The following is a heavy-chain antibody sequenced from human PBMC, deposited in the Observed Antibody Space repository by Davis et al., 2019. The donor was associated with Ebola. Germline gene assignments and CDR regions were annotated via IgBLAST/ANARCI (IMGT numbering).Heavy chain of an antibody. CDR1: GFTFSTYA. CDR3: AKDKAAGSPNWFDP. Sequence: SLNISCAASGFTFSTYALSWVRQAPGKGLELVASISGNGDRTLYADSVKGRFTISRDNSKNTLYLQMNTLRAEDTAVYYCAKDKAAGSPNWFDPWGQGTLVTVSS. D-gene: IGHD6-13*01. V-gene: IGHV3-23*01. CDR2: ISGNGDRT. J-gene: IGHJ5*02.